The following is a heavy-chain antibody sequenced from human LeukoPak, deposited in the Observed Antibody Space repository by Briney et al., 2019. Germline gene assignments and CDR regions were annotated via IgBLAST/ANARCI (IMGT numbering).Heavy chain of an antibody. Sequence: PSETLSLTCAVYGGSFSGYYWSWIRQPPGKGLEWIGEINHSGSTNYNPSLKSRVTISVDTSKNQFSLQLNSVTPEDTAVYYCAREGVIVVVPAAGGKLYYFDYWGQGTLVTVSS. V-gene: IGHV4-34*01. J-gene: IGHJ4*02. CDR2: INHSGST. D-gene: IGHD2-2*01. CDR1: GGSFSGYY. CDR3: AREGVIVVVPAAGGKLYYFDY.